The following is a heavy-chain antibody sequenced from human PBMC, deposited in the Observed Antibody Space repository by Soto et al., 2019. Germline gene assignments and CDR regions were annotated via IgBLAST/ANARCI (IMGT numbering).Heavy chain of an antibody. V-gene: IGHV4-31*03. CDR3: ARSVFP. CDR2: IYYSGFT. Sequence: QVQLQESGPGLVKPSQTLSLTCTVSGGSITSGGYYWSWIRQHPGKGLEWIGYIYYSGFTYYNPSLXIXXTISVATSKNQFSLKLRSVTAADTAVYYCARSVFPWRQGTLVTVSS. CDR1: GGSITSGGYY. J-gene: IGHJ5*02.